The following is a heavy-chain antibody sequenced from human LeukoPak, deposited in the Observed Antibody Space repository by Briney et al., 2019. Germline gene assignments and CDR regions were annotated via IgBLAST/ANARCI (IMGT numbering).Heavy chain of an antibody. V-gene: IGHV4-39*01. Sequence: SETLSLTCTVSGGSISSSSYYWGWIRQPPGKGLEWIGRIYYSGSTYYNPSLKSRVTISVDTSKNQFSLKLSSVTAADTAVYYCATRNFQHWGQGTLVTVSA. CDR2: IYYSGST. CDR3: ATRNFQH. J-gene: IGHJ1*01. CDR1: GGSISSSSYY.